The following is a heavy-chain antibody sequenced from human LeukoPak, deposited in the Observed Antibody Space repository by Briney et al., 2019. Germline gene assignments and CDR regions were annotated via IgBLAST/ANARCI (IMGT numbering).Heavy chain of an antibody. CDR2: ISSSGSAI. Sequence: GGSLRLSCTASGFTFSNYGMHWVRQAPGKGLEWVSYISSSGSAIYYADSVKGRFTISRDNAKNSLYLQMNSLRAEDTAVYYCARDDTAMPDYWGQGPLVTVSS. J-gene: IGHJ4*02. D-gene: IGHD5-18*01. CDR3: ARDDTAMPDY. V-gene: IGHV3-48*04. CDR1: GFTFSNYG.